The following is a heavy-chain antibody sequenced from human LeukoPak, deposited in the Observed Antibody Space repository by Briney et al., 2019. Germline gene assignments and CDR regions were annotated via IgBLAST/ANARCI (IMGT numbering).Heavy chain of an antibody. CDR2: MYYSGST. CDR3: ARHGGIDLWIAQD. CDR1: GGSISSYY. Sequence: SETLSLTCTVSGGSISSYYWSWIRQPPGKGLEWIGYMYYSGSTNYNPSLKSRVTISVDTSRNQFSLRLSSVTAADTAVYYCARHGGIDLWIAQDWGQGTLVTVSS. D-gene: IGHD3-3*01. V-gene: IGHV4-59*08. J-gene: IGHJ4*02.